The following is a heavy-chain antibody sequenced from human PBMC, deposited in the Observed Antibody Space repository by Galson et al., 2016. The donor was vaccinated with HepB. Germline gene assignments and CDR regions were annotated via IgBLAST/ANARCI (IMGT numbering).Heavy chain of an antibody. V-gene: IGHV3-11*06. J-gene: IGHJ3*01. Sequence: SLRLSCAASGFTFSNYYMSWIRQAPGKGLEWVAYISPSTTHINYADSVMGRFTVSRDNAKNSLYLQMNSLGAEDTAVYYCASPSGRYSIHTFDLWGQGTIVTGSS. CDR1: GFTFSNYY. CDR3: ASPSGRYSIHTFDL. D-gene: IGHD1-26*01. CDR2: ISPSTTHI.